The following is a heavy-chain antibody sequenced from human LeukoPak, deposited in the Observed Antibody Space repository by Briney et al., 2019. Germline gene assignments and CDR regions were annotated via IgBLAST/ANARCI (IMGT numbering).Heavy chain of an antibody. CDR2: MNPNSGNT. J-gene: IGHJ4*02. CDR1: GYTFTSYD. V-gene: IGHV1-8*03. D-gene: IGHD2-15*01. CDR3: ARAPSWSVGAAPSYSFEY. Sequence: ASVKVSCKASGYTFTSYDMHWVRQATGQGLEWMGWMNPNSGNTGYAQKFQGRVTITRNTSISTAYMELSSLRSEDTAVYYCARAPSWSVGAAPSYSFEYWGQGSLVTVSS.